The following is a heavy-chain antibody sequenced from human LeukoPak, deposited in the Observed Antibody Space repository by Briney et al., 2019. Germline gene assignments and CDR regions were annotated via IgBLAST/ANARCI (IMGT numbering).Heavy chain of an antibody. CDR3: ARSASMVRGVIIPSSYYYYGMDV. V-gene: IGHV1-2*02. CDR2: INPNSGGT. Sequence: ASVKVSCKASGYTFTGYYMHWVRQAPGQGLEWMGWINPNSGGTNYAQKFQGRVTMTRDTSISTAYMELGRLRSDDTAVYYCARSASMVRGVIIPSSYYYYGMDVWGQGTTVTVSS. J-gene: IGHJ6*02. CDR1: GYTFTGYY. D-gene: IGHD3-10*01.